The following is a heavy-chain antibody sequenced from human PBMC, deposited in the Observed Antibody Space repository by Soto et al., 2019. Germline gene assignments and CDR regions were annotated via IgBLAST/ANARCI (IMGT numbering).Heavy chain of an antibody. CDR1: GGSFSGYY. J-gene: IGHJ6*03. CDR2: INHSGST. D-gene: IGHD4-17*01. Sequence: ETLSLTCAVYGGSFSGYYWSWIRQPPGKGLEWIGEINHSGSTNYNPSLKSRVTISVDTSKNQFSLKLSSVTAADTAVYYCARFYYGDSHYYYYYYMDVWGKGTTVTVSS. CDR3: ARFYYGDSHYYYYYYMDV. V-gene: IGHV4-34*01.